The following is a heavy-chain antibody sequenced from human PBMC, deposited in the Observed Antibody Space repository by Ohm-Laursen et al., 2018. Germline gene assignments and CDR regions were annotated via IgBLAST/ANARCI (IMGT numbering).Heavy chain of an antibody. CDR3: AKETWLQLRAFDY. J-gene: IGHJ4*02. Sequence: SLRLSCAASGLTFSGSAMHWVRQASGRGLEWVGRIRIKANSYATAYAASVKGRFTISRDDSKNTLYLQMNSLRADDTAVYYCAKETWLQLRAFDYWGQGTLVTVSS. V-gene: IGHV3-73*01. CDR1: GLTFSGSA. CDR2: IRIKANSYAT. D-gene: IGHD5-24*01.